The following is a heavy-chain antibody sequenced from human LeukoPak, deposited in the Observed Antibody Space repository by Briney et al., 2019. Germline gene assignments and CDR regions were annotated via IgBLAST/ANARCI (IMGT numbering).Heavy chain of an antibody. CDR2: IYYSGST. D-gene: IGHD5-24*01. CDR3: ARVPRDGYNSYYFDY. J-gene: IGHJ4*02. V-gene: IGHV4-61*01. Sequence: SETLSPTCTVSGGSVSSGSYYWSWIRQPPGKGLEWIGYIYYSGSTNYNPSLKSRVTISVDTSKNQFSLKLSSVTAADTAVYYCARVPRDGYNSYYFDYWGQGTLVTVSS. CDR1: GGSVSSGSYY.